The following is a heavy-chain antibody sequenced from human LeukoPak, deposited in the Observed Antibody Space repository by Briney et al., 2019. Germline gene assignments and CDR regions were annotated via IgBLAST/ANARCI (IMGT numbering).Heavy chain of an antibody. V-gene: IGHV3-66*01. CDR2: IYSGGST. D-gene: IGHD7-27*01. CDR3: ARGLKTGTDAFDV. J-gene: IGHJ3*01. Sequence: PGGSLRLSCAASGFTVSSNYMSWVRQAPGKGLEWVSVIYSGGSTYYADSVKGRFTISRDNSKNTLYLQMNSLRVEDTAVYYCARGLKTGTDAFDVWGQGTMVTVSS. CDR1: GFTVSSNY.